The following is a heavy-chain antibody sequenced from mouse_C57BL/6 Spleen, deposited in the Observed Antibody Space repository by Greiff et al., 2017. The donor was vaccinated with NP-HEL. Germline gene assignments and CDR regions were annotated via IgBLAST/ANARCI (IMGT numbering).Heavy chain of an antibody. CDR3: ARRDWDEGGYYFDD. V-gene: IGHV1-50*01. J-gene: IGHJ2*01. CDR2: IDPSDSYT. Sequence: VQLQQPGAELVKPGASVKLSCKASGYTFTSYWMQWVKQRPGQGLEWIGEIDPSDSYTNYNQKFKGKATLTVDTSSSTAYMQLSSLTSEDPAVGYGARRDWDEGGYYFDDWGEGTTLTVSS. D-gene: IGHD4-1*01. CDR1: GYTFTSYW.